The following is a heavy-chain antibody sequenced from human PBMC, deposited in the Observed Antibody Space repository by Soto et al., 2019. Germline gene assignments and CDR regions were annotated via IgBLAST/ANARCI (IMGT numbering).Heavy chain of an antibody. D-gene: IGHD1-20*01. CDR2: INTNTGNP. Sequence: VASVKVSCKASGYTLTSYARNWVRQETGQGLEWMGWINTNTGNPTYAQGFTGRFVFSLDTSVSTAYLQICSLKAEDTAVYYCARQLINWNEQIDAFDIWGQGTMVTVS. J-gene: IGHJ3*02. CDR1: GYTLTSYA. CDR3: ARQLINWNEQIDAFDI. V-gene: IGHV7-4-1*01.